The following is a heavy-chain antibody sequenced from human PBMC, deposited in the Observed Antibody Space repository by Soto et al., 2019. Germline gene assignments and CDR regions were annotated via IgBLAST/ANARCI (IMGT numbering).Heavy chain of an antibody. CDR2: TYFRSKWYN. D-gene: IGHD5-12*01. J-gene: IGHJ5*02. V-gene: IGHV6-1*01. CDR1: GDSVSSNTAS. Sequence: SQTLSLTCAISGDSVSSNTASWNWIRQSPSRGLEWLGRTYFRSKWYNDYAVSVKSRIIINPDTSNNQFSLQLNSVTPEDTAVYFCAKGDNLGPKTGYAFDPWGQGIMVTVSA. CDR3: AKGDNLGPKTGYAFDP.